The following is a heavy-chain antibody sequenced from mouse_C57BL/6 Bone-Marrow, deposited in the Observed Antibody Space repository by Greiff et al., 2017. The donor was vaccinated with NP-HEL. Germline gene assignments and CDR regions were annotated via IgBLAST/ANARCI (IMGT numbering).Heavy chain of an antibody. V-gene: IGHV5-6*02. CDR3: ARRLGSEEFAY. CDR2: ISSGGSYT. D-gene: IGHD1-1*01. J-gene: IGHJ3*01. CDR1: GFTFSSYG. Sequence: EVKLMESGGDLVKPGGSLKLSCAASGFTFSSYGMSWVRQTPDKRLEWVATISSGGSYTYYPDSVKGRFTISRDNAKNTLYLQMSSLKSEDTAMYYCARRLGSEEFAYWGQGTLVTVSA.